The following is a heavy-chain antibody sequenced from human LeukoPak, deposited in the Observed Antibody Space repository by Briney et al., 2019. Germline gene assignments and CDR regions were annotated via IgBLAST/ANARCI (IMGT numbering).Heavy chain of an antibody. V-gene: IGHV7-4-1*02. CDR3: ARSGALLWFGELYNWFDP. J-gene: IGHJ5*02. CDR1: GYTFTSYA. Sequence: ASVKVSCKASGYTFTSYAMNWVRQAPGQGLEWMGWINTNTGNPTYAQGFTGRFVFSLDTSVSTAYLQISSLKAEDTAVYYCARSGALLWFGELYNWFDPWGQGTLVTVSS. D-gene: IGHD3-10*01. CDR2: INTNTGNP.